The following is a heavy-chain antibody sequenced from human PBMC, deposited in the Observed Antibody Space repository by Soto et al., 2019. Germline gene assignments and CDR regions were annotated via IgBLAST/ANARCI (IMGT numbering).Heavy chain of an antibody. J-gene: IGHJ4*02. CDR1: GFTFSSYA. V-gene: IGHV3-23*01. CDR2: ISGSGGST. Sequence: GGSLSLSCAASGFTFSSYAMGWVRQAPGKGLEWVSAISGSGGSTYYADSVKGRFTISRDNSKNTLYLQMNSLRAEDTAVYYCAKGVRRSGYDYSDYWGQGTLVTVSS. CDR3: AKGVRRSGYDYSDY. D-gene: IGHD5-12*01.